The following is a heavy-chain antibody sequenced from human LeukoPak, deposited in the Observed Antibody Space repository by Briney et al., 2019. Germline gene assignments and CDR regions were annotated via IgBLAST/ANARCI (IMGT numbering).Heavy chain of an antibody. V-gene: IGHV1-2*02. CDR2: INPNSGGT. Sequence: GASVKVSCKASGYTFTDYDINWVRQATGHGLEWMGWINPNSGGTKYAQKFQGRVTMARDTSISTAYMEVSRLRSDDTAVYYCARDRGGRNWFDPWGQGTLVTVSA. J-gene: IGHJ5*02. D-gene: IGHD3-10*01. CDR3: ARDRGGRNWFDP. CDR1: GYTFTDYD.